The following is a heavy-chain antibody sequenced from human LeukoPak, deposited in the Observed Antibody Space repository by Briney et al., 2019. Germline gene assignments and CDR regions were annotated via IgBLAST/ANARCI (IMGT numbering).Heavy chain of an antibody. Sequence: ASVKVSCKTSGYTFTGYYMHWVRQAPGQGLEWMGWINPNSGGTNYAQKFQGRVTMTRDTSISTAYMELSRLRSDDTAVYYCARAQTRGYGYGYFFWGQGALVTVSS. CDR2: INPNSGGT. V-gene: IGHV1-2*02. CDR1: GYTFTGYY. D-gene: IGHD5-18*01. J-gene: IGHJ4*02. CDR3: ARAQTRGYGYGYFF.